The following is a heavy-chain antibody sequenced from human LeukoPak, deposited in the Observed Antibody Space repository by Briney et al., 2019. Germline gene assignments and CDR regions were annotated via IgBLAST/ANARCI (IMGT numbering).Heavy chain of an antibody. CDR3: ARWTTTYLDY. CDR1: GYTFTNYC. J-gene: IGHJ4*02. V-gene: IGHV1-46*01. D-gene: IGHD4-11*01. Sequence: PWASVKVSCKASGYTFTNYCIHWVRQAPGQGLEWMGIINPSGGSTNFAQKFQGRVTMTTDTSTITVYMELSSLRSEDTAVYYCARWTTTYLDYWGQGTLVTVSS. CDR2: INPSGGST.